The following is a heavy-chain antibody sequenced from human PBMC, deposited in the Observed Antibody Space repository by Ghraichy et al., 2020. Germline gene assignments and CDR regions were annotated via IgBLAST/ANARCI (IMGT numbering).Heavy chain of an antibody. CDR1: GGSISSGGYY. V-gene: IGHV4-31*03. CDR2: IYYSGST. J-gene: IGHJ4*02. Sequence: SQTLSLTCTLSGGSISSGGYYWSWIRQHPGKGLEWIGYIYYSGSTYFNPSLKSRVTISVDTSKNQFSLKLSSVTAADTAVYYCARDSRGWLPRDYWGQGTLVTVSS. CDR3: ARDSRGWLPRDY. D-gene: IGHD5-12*01.